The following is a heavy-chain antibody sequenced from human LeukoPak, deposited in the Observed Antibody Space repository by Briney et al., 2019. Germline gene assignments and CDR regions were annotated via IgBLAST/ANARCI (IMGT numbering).Heavy chain of an antibody. V-gene: IGHV3-48*04. CDR3: ARDKYDILTGLVPFDY. CDR2: ISSSSSTI. J-gene: IGHJ4*02. Sequence: PGGSLRLSCAASGFTFSSYSMNWVRQAPGKGLEWVSYISSSSSTIYYADSVKGRFTISRDNAKNSLYLQMNSLRAEDTAVYYCARDKYDILTGLVPFDYWGQGTLVTVSS. CDR1: GFTFSSYS. D-gene: IGHD3-9*01.